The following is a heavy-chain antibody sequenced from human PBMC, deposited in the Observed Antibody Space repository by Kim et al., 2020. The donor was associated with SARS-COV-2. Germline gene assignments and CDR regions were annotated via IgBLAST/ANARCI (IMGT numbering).Heavy chain of an antibody. Sequence: SVKVSCKASGGTFSSYAISWVRQAPGQGLEWMGGIIPIFGTANYAQKFQGRVTITADESTSTAYMELSSPRSEDTAVYYCARTVLRYFDWLSSYFDYWGQGTLVTVSS. J-gene: IGHJ4*02. CDR3: ARTVLRYFDWLSSYFDY. CDR1: GGTFSSYA. D-gene: IGHD3-9*01. CDR2: IIPIFGTA. V-gene: IGHV1-69*13.